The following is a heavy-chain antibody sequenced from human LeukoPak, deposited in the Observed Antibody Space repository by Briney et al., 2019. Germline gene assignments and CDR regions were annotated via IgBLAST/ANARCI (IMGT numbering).Heavy chain of an antibody. CDR3: ARDRPAIAAAGDAFDI. CDR2: IYSGGST. V-gene: IGHV3-53*01. J-gene: IGHJ3*02. D-gene: IGHD6-13*01. CDR1: GFTVSSNY. Sequence: PGGSLRLSCAASGFTVSSNYMSWVRQAPGKGLEWVSVIYSGGSTYYADSVKGRFTISRDNSKNTLYLQMNSLRAEDTAVYYCARDRPAIAAAGDAFDIWGQGTMVTVSS.